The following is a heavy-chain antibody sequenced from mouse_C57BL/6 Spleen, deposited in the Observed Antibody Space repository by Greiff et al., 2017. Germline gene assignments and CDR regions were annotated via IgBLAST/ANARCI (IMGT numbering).Heavy chain of an antibody. V-gene: IGHV1-76*01. CDR3: AGDYGAY. CDR1: GYTFTDYY. Sequence: QVQLKDSGAELVRPGASVKLSCKASGYTFTDYYINWVKQRPGQGLEWIARIYPGSGNTYYNEKFKGKATLTAEKSSSTAYMQLSSLTSEDSAVYFCAGDYGAYWGQGTLVTVSA. CDR2: IYPGSGNT. J-gene: IGHJ3*01. D-gene: IGHD1-1*02.